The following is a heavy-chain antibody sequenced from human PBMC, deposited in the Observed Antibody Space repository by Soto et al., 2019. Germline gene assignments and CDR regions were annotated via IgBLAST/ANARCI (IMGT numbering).Heavy chain of an antibody. J-gene: IGHJ6*02. CDR2: IQYNGYS. Sequence: QVQLQESGPGLVKPSETLSLTCTVSGGSITNYYCSWFRQPPGKGLEWIGYIQYNGYSAYNLSLKRRVTMSRDTSKPRFSLMVESVTATDTAVYYCAGHGFGPLHGLVDVWGQGTTVIVSS. CDR1: GGSITNYY. D-gene: IGHD3-10*01. V-gene: IGHV4-59*08. CDR3: AGHGFGPLHGLVDV.